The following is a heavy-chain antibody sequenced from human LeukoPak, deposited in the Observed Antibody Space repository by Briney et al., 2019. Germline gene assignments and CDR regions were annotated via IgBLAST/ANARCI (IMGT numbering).Heavy chain of an antibody. J-gene: IGHJ4*02. V-gene: IGHV4-39*07. CDR3: AREIPYYYDSSASRPHYYLDY. Sequence: PSETLSLTCTVSGGSISSSSYYWGWIRQPPGKGLEWIGSIYYSGSTYYNPSLKSRLSISVGTSKNQFSLKLSSVTAADTAVYYCAREIPYYYDSSASRPHYYLDYWGQGTLVTVSS. CDR2: IYYSGST. CDR1: GGSISSSSYY. D-gene: IGHD3-22*01.